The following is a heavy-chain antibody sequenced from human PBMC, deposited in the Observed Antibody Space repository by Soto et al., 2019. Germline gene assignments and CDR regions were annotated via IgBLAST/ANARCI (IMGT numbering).Heavy chain of an antibody. D-gene: IGHD6-6*01. CDR1: GGTFSSYA. CDR2: IIPIFGTA. V-gene: IGHV1-69*12. CDR3: ARDYEAARPPL. Sequence: QVQLVQSGAEVKKPGSSVKVSCKASGGTFSSYAISWVRQDPGQGLEWMGGIIPIFGTANYAQKFQGRVTIPADESTSTAYMELSSLRSEDTAVYYCARDYEAARPPLWGQGTLVTVSS. J-gene: IGHJ4*02.